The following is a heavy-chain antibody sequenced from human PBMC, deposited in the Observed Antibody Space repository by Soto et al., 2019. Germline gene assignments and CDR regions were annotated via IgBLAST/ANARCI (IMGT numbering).Heavy chain of an antibody. CDR1: GYTFSNYG. D-gene: IGHD3-10*01. CDR2: INANNGNT. CDR3: AESSLACYLQFDS. J-gene: IGHJ4*02. Sequence: QVQLVQSGGEVKKPGASVKVSCKASGYTFSNYGISWVRQAPGQGLEWMGWINANNGNTKHIEKLQGRVTMTTDTTTAPGFLGPEGLASCDPAVFFRAESSLACYLQFDSWGQGTLVTVSS. V-gene: IGHV1-18*01.